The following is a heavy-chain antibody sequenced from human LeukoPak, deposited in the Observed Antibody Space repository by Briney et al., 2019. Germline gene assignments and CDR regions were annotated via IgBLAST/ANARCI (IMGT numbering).Heavy chain of an antibody. D-gene: IGHD3-22*01. CDR3: ARRTYYDSSGYIV. J-gene: IGHJ4*02. CDR2: IYYSGST. CDR1: GGSISSYY. V-gene: IGHV4-59*01. Sequence: SETLSLTCTVSGGSISSYYWSWIRQPPGKGLEWIGYIYYSGSTNYNPSLKSRVTISVDTSKNQFSLKLSSVTAADTAVYYCARRTYYDSSGYIVWGQGTLVTVSS.